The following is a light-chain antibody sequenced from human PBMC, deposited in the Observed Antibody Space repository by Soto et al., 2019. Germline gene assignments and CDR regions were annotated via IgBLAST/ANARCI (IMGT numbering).Light chain of an antibody. CDR2: GTS. CDR1: QTVSSAW. CDR3: QQYSNSPT. J-gene: IGKJ1*01. V-gene: IGKV3-20*01. Sequence: EIVLTQSPGTLSLSPGERATLSCRASQTVSSAWVAWYQQKPGQAPRLLISGTSIRATGIPDRFSGSWSGTDFTLTISRLEPEDFAVYYCQQYSNSPTFGQGTKVEIK.